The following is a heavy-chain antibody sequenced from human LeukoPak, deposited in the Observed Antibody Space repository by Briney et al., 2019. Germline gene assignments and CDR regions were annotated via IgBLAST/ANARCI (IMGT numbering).Heavy chain of an antibody. CDR3: ARDRVLHDY. J-gene: IGHJ4*02. CDR1: GGSISSSSYY. Sequence: SETLSLTCTVSGGSISSSSYYWGWIRQPPGKGLEWIGSIYYSGSTYYNPSLKSRVTISVDTSKNQFSLKLSSVTAADTAVYYCARDRVLHDYWGQGTLVTVSS. CDR2: IYYSGST. V-gene: IGHV4-39*07. D-gene: IGHD2-15*01.